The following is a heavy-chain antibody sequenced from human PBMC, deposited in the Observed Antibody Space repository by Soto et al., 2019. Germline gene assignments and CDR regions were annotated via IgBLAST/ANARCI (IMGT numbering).Heavy chain of an antibody. Sequence: QLQLQESGPGLVKPSETLSLTCTVSGGSISSSSYYWGWIRQPPGKGLEWIGSIYYSGSTYYNPSLKSRVNISVDTSKNQFTLKRGAVTAADTAVYYCARRRVYDSSCLIAFDIWGQGTMVTVSS. CDR2: IYYSGST. D-gene: IGHD3-22*01. V-gene: IGHV4-39*01. CDR1: GGSISSSSYY. CDR3: ARRRVYDSSCLIAFDI. J-gene: IGHJ3*02.